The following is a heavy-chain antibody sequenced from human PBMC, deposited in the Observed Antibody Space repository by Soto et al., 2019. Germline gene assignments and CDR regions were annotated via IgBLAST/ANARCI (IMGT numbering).Heavy chain of an antibody. D-gene: IGHD3-10*01. CDR2: IYYSGST. V-gene: IGHV4-39*01. CDR3: ARHLENGYGSGRPSSIDY. CDR1: GGSISSSSYY. Sequence: SETLSLTCTVSGGSISSSSYYWGWIRQPPGKGLEWIGSIYYSGSTYYNPSLKSRVTISVDTSKNQFSLKLSSVTAADTAVYYCARHLENGYGSGRPSSIDYWGQGTLVTVSS. J-gene: IGHJ4*02.